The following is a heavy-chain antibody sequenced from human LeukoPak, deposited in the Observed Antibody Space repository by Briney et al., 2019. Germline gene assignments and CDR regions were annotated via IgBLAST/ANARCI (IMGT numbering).Heavy chain of an antibody. CDR1: GGTFSSYA. V-gene: IGHV1-69*06. J-gene: IGHJ4*02. Sequence: GASVKVSCKASGGTFSSYAISWVRQAPGQGLGWMGGIIPIFGTANYAQKFQGRVTITADKSTSTAYMELSSLRSEDTAVYYCARTPPGGDVDHWGQGTLVTVSS. CDR2: IIPIFGTA. CDR3: ARTPPGGDVDH. D-gene: IGHD3-16*01.